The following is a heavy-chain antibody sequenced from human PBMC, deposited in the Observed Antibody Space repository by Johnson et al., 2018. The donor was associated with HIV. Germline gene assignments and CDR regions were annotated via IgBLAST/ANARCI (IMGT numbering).Heavy chain of an antibody. V-gene: IGHV3-30-3*01. CDR3: ARAWSLGAFDI. Sequence: QVQLVESGGGVVQPGRSLRLSCAASGFTFSSYAMHWVRQAPGKGLEWVAIISYDGSNNYYADSVKGRFTISRDNSKNTLYLQMNSLRAEDTAVYYCARAWSLGAFDIWGQGTMVTVSS. J-gene: IGHJ3*02. CDR2: ISYDGSNN. D-gene: IGHD2-15*01. CDR1: GFTFSSYA.